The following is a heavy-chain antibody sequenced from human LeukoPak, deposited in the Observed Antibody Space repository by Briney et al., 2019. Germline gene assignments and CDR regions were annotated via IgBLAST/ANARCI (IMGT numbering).Heavy chain of an antibody. V-gene: IGHV3-30*03. CDR1: GFTFSSYG. Sequence: GRSLRLSCAASGFTFSSYGMHWVRQAPGKGLEWVAVISSDGTLKYYADSVRGRFIISRDNAKNSLYLQMNSLRAEDTAVYYCARNVGAWYFDYWGQGTLVTVSS. J-gene: IGHJ4*02. CDR3: ARNVGAWYFDY. CDR2: ISSDGTLK. D-gene: IGHD3-16*01.